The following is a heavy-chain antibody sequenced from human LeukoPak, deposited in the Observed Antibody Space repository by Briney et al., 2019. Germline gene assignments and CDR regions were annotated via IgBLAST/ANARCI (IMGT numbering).Heavy chain of an antibody. J-gene: IGHJ3*02. V-gene: IGHV1-18*04. CDR3: ARDAATISDTFDI. D-gene: IGHD1-26*01. CDR2: ISAYNGNT. Sequence: ASVKVSCKASGYTFINYYMHWVRQAPGQGLEWMGWISAYNGNTNYAQNLQDRVTMTTDTSTSTAYMELRSLRSDDTAVYFCARDAATISDTFDIWGQGTMVTVSS. CDR1: GYTFINYY.